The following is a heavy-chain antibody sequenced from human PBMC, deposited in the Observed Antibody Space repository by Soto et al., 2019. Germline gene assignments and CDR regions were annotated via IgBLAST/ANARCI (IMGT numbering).Heavy chain of an antibody. CDR3: ARGYSHYAH. V-gene: IGHV4-4*07. D-gene: IGHD4-4*01. J-gene: IGHJ4*02. CDR2: FSLSGTT. CDR1: GASITSSSY. Sequence: SETLALSCTVSGASITSSSYWSWIRQPAGKGLEWIGRFSLSGTTNYNPSLESRVTISIDSSKNQVSLTLTSVTAADTAVYYCARGYSHYAHWGRGTLVTVSS.